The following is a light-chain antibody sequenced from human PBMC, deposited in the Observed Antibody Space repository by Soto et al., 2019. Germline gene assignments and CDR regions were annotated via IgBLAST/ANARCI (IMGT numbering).Light chain of an antibody. CDR2: GAS. J-gene: IGKJ3*01. V-gene: IGKV3-20*01. CDR1: QSVTGSY. CDR3: QQYGSSPPVT. Sequence: EIVLTQSPGNLSLSPGERATLSCRASQSVTGSYLAWYQQKPGQAPRLLIYGASSRASGIPDRFSGSGSGTDFTLTISRLEPEDFAVYYCQQYGSSPPVTFGPGTKVDMK.